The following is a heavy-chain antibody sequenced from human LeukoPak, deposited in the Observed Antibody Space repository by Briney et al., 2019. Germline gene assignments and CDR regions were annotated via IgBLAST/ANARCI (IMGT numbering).Heavy chain of an antibody. D-gene: IGHD2-15*01. Sequence: PSETLSLTCTVSGGSISSYYWSWIRQPPGKGLEWMGYIYYSGSTNYNPSLKSRVTISVDTSKNQFSLKRSSVSAADTAVYYCARVIGYCSGGSCYKYYFDYWGQGTLVTVSS. J-gene: IGHJ4*02. CDR1: GGSISSYY. CDR2: IYYSGST. CDR3: ARVIGYCSGGSCYKYYFDY. V-gene: IGHV4-59*01.